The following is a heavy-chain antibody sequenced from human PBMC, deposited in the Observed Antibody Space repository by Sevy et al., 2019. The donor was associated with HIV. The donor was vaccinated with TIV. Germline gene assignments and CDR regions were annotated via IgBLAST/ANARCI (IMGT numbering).Heavy chain of an antibody. Sequence: GGSLRLTCAASGFSFSWYWMSWVRQTPEKGLEWVANIRHDGSEKNYVDSVKGRFTISRDNAKNSLYLQMNGLRAEDTAVYYCANKGGSRPNDAFDTWRQGTMVTVSS. D-gene: IGHD3-10*01. J-gene: IGHJ3*02. CDR3: ANKGGSRPNDAFDT. V-gene: IGHV3-7*01. CDR1: GFSFSWYW. CDR2: IRHDGSEK.